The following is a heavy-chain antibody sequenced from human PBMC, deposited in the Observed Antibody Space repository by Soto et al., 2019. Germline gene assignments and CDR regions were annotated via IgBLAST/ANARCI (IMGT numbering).Heavy chain of an antibody. CDR2: IYYSGST. Sequence: SETLSLTCTVSGGSISSYYWSWNRQPPGKGLEWIGYIYYSGSTNYNPSLKSRVAISVDTSKNQFSLKLNSVTAADTAVYYCARDRVMLTFGGASEEWGNASWGPGTLVTVSS. CDR3: ARDRVMLTFGGASEEWGNAS. J-gene: IGHJ5*02. D-gene: IGHD3-16*01. V-gene: IGHV4-59*12. CDR1: GGSISSYY.